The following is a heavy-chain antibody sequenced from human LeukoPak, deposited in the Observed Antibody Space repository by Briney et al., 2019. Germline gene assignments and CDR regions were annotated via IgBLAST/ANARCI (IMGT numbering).Heavy chain of an antibody. CDR3: ARLELLGGPLGY. Sequence: SETLSLSCTVSAGSISSSSSYYWGWIRRPPGKGLEWIGSIYYSGSSYYNPSLKSRITMSVDTSKSQFSLRLKSVTAADTAVYYCARLELLGGPLGYWGQGILVTVSA. CDR1: AGSISSSSSYY. J-gene: IGHJ4*02. V-gene: IGHV4-39*01. D-gene: IGHD3-10*01. CDR2: IYYSGSS.